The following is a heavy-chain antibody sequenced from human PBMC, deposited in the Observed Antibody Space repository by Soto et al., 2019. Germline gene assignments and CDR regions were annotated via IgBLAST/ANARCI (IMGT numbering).Heavy chain of an antibody. Sequence: QVQLVQSGAEVKKPGASVKVSCKASGYTFTSYGISWVRQAPGQGLEWMGWISAYNGNTNYAQKLQGRVTMTTDTSTSTAYMELRSLRSDDTAVYYCARVGGYSSSWYPGGFYYYYYGMDVWCQGTTVTVSS. CDR2: ISAYNGNT. CDR3: ARVGGYSSSWYPGGFYYYYYGMDV. D-gene: IGHD6-13*01. CDR1: GYTFTSYG. V-gene: IGHV1-18*01. J-gene: IGHJ6*02.